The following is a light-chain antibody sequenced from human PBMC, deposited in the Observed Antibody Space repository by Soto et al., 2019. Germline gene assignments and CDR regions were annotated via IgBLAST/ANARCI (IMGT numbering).Light chain of an antibody. CDR2: EVS. V-gene: IGLV2-18*02. J-gene: IGLJ3*02. CDR1: SSDVGSYNR. Sequence: QSVLTQPPSVSGSPGQSVTISCTGTSSDVGSYNRVSWYQQPPGTAPKLMIYEVSNRPSGVPDRFFGSKAGNTASLTISGLQAEDEADYYCSSFTSSNPWVFGGGPKRTAL. CDR3: SSFTSSNPWV.